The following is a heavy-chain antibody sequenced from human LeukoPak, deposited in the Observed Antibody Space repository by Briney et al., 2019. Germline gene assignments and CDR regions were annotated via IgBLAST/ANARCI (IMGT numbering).Heavy chain of an antibody. CDR2: ISSSGSTI. CDR1: GFTFSDYY. D-gene: IGHD4-17*01. CDR3: AKDLSQNTVYYYYMDV. Sequence: GGSLRLSCAASGFTFSDYYMSWIRQAPGKGLEWVSYISSSGSTIYYADSVKGRFTISRDNSKNTLYLQMNSLRAEDTAVYYCAKDLSQNTVYYYYMDVWGKGTTVTISS. J-gene: IGHJ6*03. V-gene: IGHV3-11*04.